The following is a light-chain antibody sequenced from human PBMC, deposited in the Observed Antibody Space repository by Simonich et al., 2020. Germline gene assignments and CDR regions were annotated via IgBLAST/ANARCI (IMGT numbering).Light chain of an antibody. V-gene: IGKV4-1*01. Sequence: DIVMTQSPDFLAVSLGERATINCKSSQSVLYSSNNKNYLAWYQQKPGQPPKRLIYWASTRESGVPDRFSGSGSGTDFTLTISSLQAEDVAVYYCQQYYSTPPLTFGGGTKVEIK. CDR3: QQYYSTPPLT. CDR1: QSVLYSSNNKNY. CDR2: WAS. J-gene: IGKJ4*01.